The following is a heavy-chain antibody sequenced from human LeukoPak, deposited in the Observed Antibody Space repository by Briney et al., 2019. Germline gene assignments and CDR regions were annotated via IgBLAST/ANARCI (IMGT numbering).Heavy chain of an antibody. Sequence: ASVKVSCKASGYTFTSYYMHWVRQAPGQGLEWMGIINPSGGSTSYAQKFQGRVTMTRDTSTSTVYMELSSLRSEDTAVYYCAGSLAVAGPFNYWGQGTLVTVSS. CDR3: AGSLAVAGPFNY. CDR1: GYTFTSYY. V-gene: IGHV1-46*01. CDR2: INPSGGST. D-gene: IGHD6-19*01. J-gene: IGHJ4*02.